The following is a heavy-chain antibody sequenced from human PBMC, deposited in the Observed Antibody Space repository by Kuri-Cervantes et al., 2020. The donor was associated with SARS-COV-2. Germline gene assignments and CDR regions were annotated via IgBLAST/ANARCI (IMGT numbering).Heavy chain of an antibody. Sequence: ESLKISCTVSGGSISSYYWSWIRQPAGKGLEWIGRIYTSGSTNYNPSLKSRVTMSVDTSKNQFSLKLSSVTAADTAVYYCARGRVLLWFGELYFDYWGQGTLVTVSS. CDR3: ARGRVLLWFGELYFDY. D-gene: IGHD3-10*01. V-gene: IGHV4-4*07. CDR1: GGSISSYY. J-gene: IGHJ4*02. CDR2: IYTSGST.